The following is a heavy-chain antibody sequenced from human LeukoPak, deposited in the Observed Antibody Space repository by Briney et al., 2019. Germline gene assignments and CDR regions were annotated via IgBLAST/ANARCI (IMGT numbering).Heavy chain of an antibody. D-gene: IGHD3-10*01. CDR1: GFTFSSYS. CDR3: ARDLGYYGSDGEVWDYYMDV. CDR2: ISSSSSYI. J-gene: IGHJ6*03. V-gene: IGHV3-21*01. Sequence: PGGSLRLSCAASGFTFSSYSMNWVRQAPGKGLEWVSSISSSSSYIYYADSVKGRFTISRDNAKNSLYLQMNSLRAEDTAVYYCARDLGYYGSDGEVWDYYMDVWGKGTTVTISS.